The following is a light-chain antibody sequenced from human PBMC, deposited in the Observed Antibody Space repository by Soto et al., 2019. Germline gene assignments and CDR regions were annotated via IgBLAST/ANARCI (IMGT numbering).Light chain of an antibody. CDR2: DAS. CDR3: QKRSNWYT. V-gene: IGKV3-11*01. CDR1: QSVSSY. J-gene: IGKJ2*01. Sequence: EIVLTQSPATLSLSPGERATLSCRASQSVSSYLAWYQQKPGQAPRLLIYDASNRATGIPARFSGSESGTDCTLTISRLEPEDFAVYYCQKRSNWYTFGQGTKLEIK.